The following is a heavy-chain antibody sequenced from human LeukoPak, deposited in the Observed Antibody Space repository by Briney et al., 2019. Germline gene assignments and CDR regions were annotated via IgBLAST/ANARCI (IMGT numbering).Heavy chain of an antibody. CDR1: GFTVSSNY. Sequence: GGSLRLSCAASGFTVSSNYMSWVRQAPGKGLGWVSVIYSGGSIYYADSVKGRFTISRDNSKNTLYLQMNSLRAEDTAVYYCARVSITAYGMDVWGQGTTVTVSS. D-gene: IGHD3-16*01. V-gene: IGHV3-66*01. CDR2: IYSGGSI. J-gene: IGHJ6*02. CDR3: ARVSITAYGMDV.